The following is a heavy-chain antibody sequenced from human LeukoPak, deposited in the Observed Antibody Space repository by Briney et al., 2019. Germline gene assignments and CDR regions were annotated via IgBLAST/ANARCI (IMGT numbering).Heavy chain of an antibody. CDR3: AKDLGSSGWYIDY. V-gene: IGHV3-30*02. D-gene: IGHD6-19*01. Sequence: GGSLRLSCAASGFTFSSYGMHWVRQAPGKGLEWVAFIRYDGSSKFYADSVKARFTISRDNSGNTVYLQMNSLRAEDTAVYYCAKDLGSSGWYIDYWGQETLVTVSS. CDR2: IRYDGSSK. CDR1: GFTFSSYG. J-gene: IGHJ4*02.